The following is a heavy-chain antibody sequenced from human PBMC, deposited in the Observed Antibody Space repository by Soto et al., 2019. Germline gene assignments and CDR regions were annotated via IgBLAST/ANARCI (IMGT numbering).Heavy chain of an antibody. CDR2: IYHSGST. CDR3: ARRWGEGRVDY. Sequence: QVQLQESGPGLVKPSGTLSLTCAVSGGSISSSNWWSWVRQPPGKGLQWIGEIYHSGSTNYIPSLKXRFTVSXXKSRNQFSLKLSSVTAADTAVYYCARRWGEGRVDYWGQGTLVTVSS. J-gene: IGHJ4*02. CDR1: GGSISSSNW. V-gene: IGHV4-4*02. D-gene: IGHD3-10*01.